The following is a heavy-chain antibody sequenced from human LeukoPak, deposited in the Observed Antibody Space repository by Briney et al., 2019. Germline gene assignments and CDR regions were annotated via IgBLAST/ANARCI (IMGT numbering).Heavy chain of an antibody. CDR3: AREGGYCSGGSCRFFDY. V-gene: IGHV3-21*06. Sequence: GGSLRLSCAASGFTFSSSSMNWVRQAPGKGLEFVSSISPSSSYIYYADSVKGRFTISRDDARNSLFLQMNSLRAEDTAVYYCAREGGYCSGGSCRFFDYWGQGTLVTVSS. J-gene: IGHJ4*02. CDR2: ISPSSSYI. CDR1: GFTFSSSS. D-gene: IGHD2-15*01.